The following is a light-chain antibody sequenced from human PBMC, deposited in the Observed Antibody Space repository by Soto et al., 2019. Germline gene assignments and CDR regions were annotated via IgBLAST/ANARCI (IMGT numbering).Light chain of an antibody. CDR1: SSNIGSNN. CDR2: SNN. Sequence: QSVLTQPPSASATPGQRVTISCSGSSSNIGSNNVEWYQHLPGTAPKLLIYSNNQGPSGVPDRFSGSKSGTSASLAISGLQSEDEAVYYCASWDDSLNGLVIGGGTKLTVL. CDR3: ASWDDSLNGLV. J-gene: IGLJ3*02. V-gene: IGLV1-44*01.